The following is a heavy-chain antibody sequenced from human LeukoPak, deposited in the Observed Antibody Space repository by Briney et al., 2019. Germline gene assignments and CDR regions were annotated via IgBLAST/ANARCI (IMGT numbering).Heavy chain of an antibody. V-gene: IGHV4-59*01. D-gene: IGHD2-2*03. J-gene: IGHJ4*02. CDR3: ARGGWIYYFDY. CDR1: GGSISSYY. Sequence: PSETLSLTCTVSGGSISSYYWSWIRQPPGKGLEWIGYIYYSGSTDYNPSLKSRVTISVDTSKNQFSLKLSSVTAADTAVYYCARGGWIYYFDYWGQGTLVTVSS. CDR2: IYYSGST.